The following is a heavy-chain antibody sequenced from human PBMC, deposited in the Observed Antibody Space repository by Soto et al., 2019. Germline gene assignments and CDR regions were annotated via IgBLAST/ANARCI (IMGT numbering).Heavy chain of an antibody. V-gene: IGHV1-69*13. J-gene: IGHJ6*02. CDR2: IIPIFGTA. CDR1: GGTFSSDA. D-gene: IGHD1-1*01. CDR3: GRVPMELTTTDGVDV. Sequence: WPSVKVSGKTSGGTFSSDAISWVRQAPGQRLEWRGGIIPIFGTANYAQKFQGRVTITADESTSTAYMELSSLRSEDTAVYYCGRVPMELTTTDGVDVWGQGTAVTVSS.